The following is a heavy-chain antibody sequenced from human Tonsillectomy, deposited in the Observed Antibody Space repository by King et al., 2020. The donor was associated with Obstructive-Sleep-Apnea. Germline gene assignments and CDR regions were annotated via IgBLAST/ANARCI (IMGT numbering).Heavy chain of an antibody. D-gene: IGHD3-10*01. CDR3: ARGAFGDP. CDR2: IHYTGST. V-gene: IGHV4-31*03. CDR1: GDSISGSGYF. J-gene: IGHJ5*02. Sequence: VQLQESGPGLVRPSQTLSLTCIVSGDSISGSGYFWSWIRQHPGKGLEWIGYIHYTGSTYYNPSLKSRVTISVDTSKNQFSLNLTSVTAADTAVYYCARGAFGDPRGQGTLVTVSS.